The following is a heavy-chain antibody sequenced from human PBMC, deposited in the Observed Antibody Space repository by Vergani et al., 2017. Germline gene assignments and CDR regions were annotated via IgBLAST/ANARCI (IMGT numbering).Heavy chain of an antibody. J-gene: IGHJ5*02. Sequence: EVQLLESGGGLVQPGGSLRLTCAASEFTFSNYAMNWVRQAPGKGLEWVSGISGSGVSAYYTDSVKGRFTISRDNSKNMLFLQMNNLRTEDTAIYYCARRATVYRGTKGGNWFDPWGQGTLVTVSS. V-gene: IGHV3-23*01. CDR1: EFTFSNYA. CDR3: ARRATVYRGTKGGNWFDP. D-gene: IGHD2-2*02. CDR2: ISGSGVSA.